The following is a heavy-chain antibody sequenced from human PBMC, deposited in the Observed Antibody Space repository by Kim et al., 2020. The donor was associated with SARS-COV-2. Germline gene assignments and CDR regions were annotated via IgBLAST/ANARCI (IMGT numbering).Heavy chain of an antibody. V-gene: IGHV3-23*01. Sequence: GGSLRLSCAASGFTFSSYAMSWVRQAPGKGLEWVSAISGSGGSTYYADSVKGRFTISRDNSKNTLYLQMNSLRAEDTAVYYCAKDQGYCSSTSCYSFSYYYYYYYMDVWGKGTTVTVSS. CDR3: AKDQGYCSSTSCYSFSYYYYYYYMDV. CDR1: GFTFSSYA. CDR2: ISGSGGST. J-gene: IGHJ6*03. D-gene: IGHD2-2*02.